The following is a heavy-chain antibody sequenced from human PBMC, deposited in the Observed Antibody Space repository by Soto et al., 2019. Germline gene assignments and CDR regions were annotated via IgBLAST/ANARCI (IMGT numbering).Heavy chain of an antibody. CDR1: GGTFSSYA. V-gene: IGHV1-69*13. CDR3: ARRGYSSSWYYYYYYGMDV. J-gene: IGHJ6*04. Sequence: GASVKVSCKASGGTFSSYAISWVRQAPGQGLEWMGGIIPIFGTANYAQKFQGRATITADESTNTAYMGLSSLRSGDTAVYYCARRGYSSSWYYYYYYGMDVWGKGTTVTVSS. D-gene: IGHD6-13*01. CDR2: IIPIFGTA.